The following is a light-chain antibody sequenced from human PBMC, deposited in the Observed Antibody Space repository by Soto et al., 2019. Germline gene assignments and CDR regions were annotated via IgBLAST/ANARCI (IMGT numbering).Light chain of an antibody. V-gene: IGLV2-14*01. Sequence: QSALTQPASVSGPPGQSITISCTGTSGDVGAYNYVSWYQQHPGKAPQLMIYEVSSRPSGVSNRFSGSKSGNTASLTISGLQAEDEADYYCSSYATTSHVFGTGTKLTVL. CDR2: EVS. CDR1: SGDVGAYNY. J-gene: IGLJ1*01. CDR3: SSYATTSHV.